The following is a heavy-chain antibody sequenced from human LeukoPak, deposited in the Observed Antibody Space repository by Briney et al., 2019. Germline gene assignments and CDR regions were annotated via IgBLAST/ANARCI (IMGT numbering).Heavy chain of an antibody. J-gene: IGHJ4*02. D-gene: IGHD3-9*01. CDR1: GGSFSGYY. V-gene: IGHV4-34*01. CDR2: INHSGST. CDR3: AGLTGYYRGYFDY. Sequence: PSETLSLTCAVYGGSFSGYYWSWIRQPPGKGLEWIGEINHSGSTNYNPSLKSRVTISVDTSKNQFSLKLSSVTAADTAVYYCAGLTGYYRGYFDYWGQGTLVTVSS.